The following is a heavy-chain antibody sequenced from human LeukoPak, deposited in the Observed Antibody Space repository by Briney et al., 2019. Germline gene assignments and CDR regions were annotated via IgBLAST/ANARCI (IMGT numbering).Heavy chain of an antibody. CDR2: INHSGST. D-gene: IGHD2-2*01. CDR3: ARGPICSSTSCYHDY. Sequence: PSGTLSLTCAVYGGSFSGYYWSWIRQPPGKGLEWIGEINHSGSTNYNPSLKSRVTISVDTSKNQFSLKLSSVTAADTAVYYCARGPICSSTSCYHDYWGQGTLVTVSS. J-gene: IGHJ4*02. V-gene: IGHV4-34*01. CDR1: GGSFSGYY.